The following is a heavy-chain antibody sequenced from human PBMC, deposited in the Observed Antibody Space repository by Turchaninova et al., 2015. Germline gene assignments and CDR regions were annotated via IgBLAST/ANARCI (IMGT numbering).Heavy chain of an antibody. CDR2: TYYPGTT. J-gene: IGHJ4*02. CDR1: VCSASSNTW. CDR3: ARGESSSWLGYSGSYYAFDY. Sequence: QVHLQESGPRLVNHSGTLCCRAEVLVCSASSNTWRTLIRQEQDRGLEGIGGTYYPGTTTYNPSFKSRITRSIDTSKNLFSLNVKSVTAADTAVYYCARGESSSWLGYSGSYYAFDYWGQGILVTVSS. V-gene: IGHV4-4*02. D-gene: IGHD1-26*01.